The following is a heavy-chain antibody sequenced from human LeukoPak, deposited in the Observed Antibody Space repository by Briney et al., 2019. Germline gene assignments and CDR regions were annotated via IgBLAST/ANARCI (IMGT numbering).Heavy chain of an antibody. CDR1: GFTFSSYW. CDR3: ARGPRYGSSWSYYFDY. V-gene: IGHV3-7*01. CDR2: IKQDGSEK. J-gene: IGHJ4*02. Sequence: GGSLRLSCAASGFTFSSYWMSWVRQAPGKGLEWVANIKQDGSEKYYVDSVKGRFTISRDNAKNSPYLQMNSLRAEDTAVYYCARGPRYGSSWSYYFDYWGQGTLVTVSS. D-gene: IGHD6-13*01.